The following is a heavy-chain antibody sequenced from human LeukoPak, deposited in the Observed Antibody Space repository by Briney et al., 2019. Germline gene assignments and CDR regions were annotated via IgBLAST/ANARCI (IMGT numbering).Heavy chain of an antibody. J-gene: IGHJ6*03. CDR3: ARDWNPRYYYYYMDV. D-gene: IGHD1-1*01. CDR2: ISSSSSYI. CDR1: GFTFSSYS. V-gene: IGHV3-21*01. Sequence: GGSLRLFCAASGFTFSSYSMNWVRQAPGKGLEGVSSISSSSSYIYYADSVKGRFTISRDNAKNSLYLQMNSLRAEDTAVYYGARDWNPRYYYYYMDVWGKGTTVTVSS.